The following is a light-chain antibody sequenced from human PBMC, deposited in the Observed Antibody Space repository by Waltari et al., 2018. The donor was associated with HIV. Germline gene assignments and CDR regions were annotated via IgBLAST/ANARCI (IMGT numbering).Light chain of an antibody. CDR3: ESAHSSLWV. CDR2: KDS. V-gene: IGLV3-25*03. Sequence: SYDLTHPPSLSVSPGQTPRITCLGDAFPNQYPYWYQQKAGQAPVLVIYKDSERPSGIPERFSGSSSGTTVTLTISGVQAEDEADYYCESAHSSLWVFGGGTKLTVL. CDR1: AFPNQY. J-gene: IGLJ3*02.